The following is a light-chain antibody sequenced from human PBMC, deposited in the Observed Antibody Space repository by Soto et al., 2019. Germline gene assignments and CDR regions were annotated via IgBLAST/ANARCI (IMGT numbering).Light chain of an antibody. CDR3: QQYGGVPYT. CDR1: ESISRDY. V-gene: IGKV3-20*01. Sequence: EIVLTQSPGTLSLSPGQTVTLSCRASESISRDYLAWYQQRLGQAPRLLIYGASSGATGIPDRFSGSGSGTDFTLTISRLEPEDFAIYYCQQYGGVPYTFGQGTKLEIK. CDR2: GAS. J-gene: IGKJ2*01.